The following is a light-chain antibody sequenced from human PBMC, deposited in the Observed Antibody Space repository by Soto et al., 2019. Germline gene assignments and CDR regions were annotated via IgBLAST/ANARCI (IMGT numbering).Light chain of an antibody. CDR1: QSLPMW. CDR2: ISS. Sequence: DIHMTQSPSTLSASVGARVTIPCRASQSLPMWLAWYEQKPGKAPNLLFYISSSLESRVPPRFSGRGSGTEFTITITSLQPDDFATYYCQHWTEYSWTFGQGTKVEVK. CDR3: QHWTEYSWT. V-gene: IGKV1-5*03. J-gene: IGKJ1*01.